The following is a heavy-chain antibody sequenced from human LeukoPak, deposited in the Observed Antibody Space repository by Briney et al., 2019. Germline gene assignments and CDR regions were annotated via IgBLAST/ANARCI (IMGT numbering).Heavy chain of an antibody. V-gene: IGHV4-38-2*02. D-gene: IGHD6-6*01. J-gene: IGHJ4*02. Sequence: SETLSLTCTVSGYYISSGYYWGWIRQPPGKGLEWIGSIYHSGSTYYNPSLKSRVTISLDTSKNQFSLKLSSVTAADTAVYYCARDFEASNDYLGYWGQGTLVTVSS. CDR3: ARDFEASNDYLGY. CDR2: IYHSGST. CDR1: GYYISSGYY.